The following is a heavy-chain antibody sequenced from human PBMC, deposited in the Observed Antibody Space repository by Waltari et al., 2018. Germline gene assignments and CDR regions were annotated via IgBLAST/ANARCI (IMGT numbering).Heavy chain of an antibody. D-gene: IGHD3-10*01. CDR2: INAGNGNT. J-gene: IGHJ4*02. V-gene: IGHV1-3*01. CDR3: ARGWDYYGSDFDY. Sequence: QVQLVQSGAEVKKPGASVKVSCKASGYTFTSYAMHWVRQAPGQRLEWMGWINAGNGNTKYSQKFQGRVTITRDTSASTAYMELSSLRSEDTAVYYCARGWDYYGSDFDYWGQGTLVTVSS. CDR1: GYTFTSYA.